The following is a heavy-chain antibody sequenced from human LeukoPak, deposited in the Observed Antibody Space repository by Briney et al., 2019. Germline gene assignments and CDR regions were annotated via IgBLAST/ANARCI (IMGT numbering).Heavy chain of an antibody. CDR3: ARDVITMVRGVIGY. V-gene: IGHV1-69*04. D-gene: IGHD3-10*01. CDR2: IIPILGIA. CDR1: GGTFSSYA. J-gene: IGHJ4*02. Sequence: SVKVSCKASGGTFSSYAISWVRQAPGQGLEWVGRIIPILGIANYAQKFQGRVTITADKSTSTAYMELSSLRSEDTAVYYCARDVITMVRGVIGYWGQGTLVTVSS.